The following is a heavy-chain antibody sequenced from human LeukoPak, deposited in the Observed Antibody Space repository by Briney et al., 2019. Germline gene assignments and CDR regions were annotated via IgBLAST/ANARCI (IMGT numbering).Heavy chain of an antibody. CDR3: ARDTMMTHAFDI. CDR1: GFTFSSYS. Sequence: GGSLRLSCAASGFTFSSYSMNWVRQAPGKGLEWVSYISSGSSTIYYADSVKGRFTISRDNAKNSLYLQMNSLRAEDTAVYYCARDTMMTHAFDIWGQGTMVTVSS. J-gene: IGHJ3*02. D-gene: IGHD3-22*01. CDR2: ISSGSSTI. V-gene: IGHV3-48*01.